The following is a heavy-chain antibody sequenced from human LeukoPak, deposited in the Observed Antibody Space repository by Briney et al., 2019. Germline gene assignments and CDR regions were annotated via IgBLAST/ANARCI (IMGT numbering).Heavy chain of an antibody. CDR3: ATDIGYSSGWYGWFDP. V-gene: IGHV1-2*02. D-gene: IGHD6-19*01. J-gene: IGHJ5*02. CDR1: GYTFTGYY. Sequence: ASVKVSCKASGYTFTGYYMHWVRQAPGQGLEWMGWINPNSGGTNYAQKFQGRVTMTRDTSISTAYMELSRLRSDDTAVYYCATDIGYSSGWYGWFDPWGQGTLVTVSS. CDR2: INPNSGGT.